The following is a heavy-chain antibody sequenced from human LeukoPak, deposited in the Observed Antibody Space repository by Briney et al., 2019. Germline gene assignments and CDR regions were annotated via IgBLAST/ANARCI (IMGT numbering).Heavy chain of an antibody. V-gene: IGHV3-23*01. CDR3: AKGPTPSTKYNWFDP. CDR2: ISGSGGST. CDR1: GFTFSSYA. J-gene: IGHJ5*02. Sequence: GGSLRLSCAASGFTFSSYAMSWVRQAPRKGLEWVSAISGSGGSTYYADSVRGRFTISRDNSKNTLYLQMNSLRAEDTAVYYCAKGPTPSTKYNWFDPWGQGTLVTVSS. D-gene: IGHD4-17*01.